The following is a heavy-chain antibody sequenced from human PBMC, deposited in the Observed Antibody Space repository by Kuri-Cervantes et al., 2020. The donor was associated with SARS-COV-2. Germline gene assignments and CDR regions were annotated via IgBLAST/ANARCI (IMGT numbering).Heavy chain of an antibody. CDR2: INPNSGGT. CDR3: ARDPTPPPYYDSSGPPPYFDY. D-gene: IGHD3-22*01. Sequence: ASVKVSCKASGYTFTGYYMHWVRQAPGQGLEWMGWINPNSGGTNYAQKFQGRVTMTRDTSISTAYMELSSLRSEDTAVYYCARDPTPPPYYDSSGPPPYFDYWGQGTLVTVSS. CDR1: GYTFTGYY. J-gene: IGHJ4*02. V-gene: IGHV1-2*02.